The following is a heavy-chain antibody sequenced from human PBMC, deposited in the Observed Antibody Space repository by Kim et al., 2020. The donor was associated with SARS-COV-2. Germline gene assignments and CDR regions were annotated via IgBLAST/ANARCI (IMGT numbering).Heavy chain of an antibody. Sequence: GGSLRLSCAASGFTFSSYGMHWVRQAPGKGLEWVAVISYDGSNKYYADFVKGRFTISRDNSKNTLYLQMNSLRAEDTAVYYCAKEEQWPTTNFDYWGQGTLVTVSS. CDR3: AKEEQWPTTNFDY. J-gene: IGHJ4*02. CDR1: GFTFSSYG. D-gene: IGHD6-19*01. CDR2: ISYDGSNK. V-gene: IGHV3-30*18.